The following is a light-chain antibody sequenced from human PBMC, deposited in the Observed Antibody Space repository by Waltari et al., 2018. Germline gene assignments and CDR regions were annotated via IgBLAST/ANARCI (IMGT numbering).Light chain of an antibody. J-gene: IGKJ5*01. V-gene: IGKV1-13*02. CDR3: QQFKSFLIT. CDR2: DAS. CDR1: QGINSA. Sequence: AIQLTQSPSSLSASVGDRVTITCRASQGINSALAWYQQKPGKAPKLLIYDASSLESGVPSRFSGSGYGTDFTLTIGSLQPEDFATYYCQQFKSFLITFGQGTRLEIK.